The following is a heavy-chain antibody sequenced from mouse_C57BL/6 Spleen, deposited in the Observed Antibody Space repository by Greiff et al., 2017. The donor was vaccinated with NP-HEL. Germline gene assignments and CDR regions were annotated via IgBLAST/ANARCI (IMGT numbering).Heavy chain of an antibody. CDR2: ISDGGSYT. CDR3: ARDSHDGYYAGFAY. J-gene: IGHJ3*01. Sequence: DVMLVESGGGLVKPGGSLKLSCAASGFTFSSYAMSWVRQTPEKRLEWVATISDGGSYTYYPDNVKGRFTISRDNAKNNLYLQMSHLKSEDTAMYYWARDSHDGYYAGFAYWGQGTLVTVSA. D-gene: IGHD2-3*01. V-gene: IGHV5-4*01. CDR1: GFTFSSYA.